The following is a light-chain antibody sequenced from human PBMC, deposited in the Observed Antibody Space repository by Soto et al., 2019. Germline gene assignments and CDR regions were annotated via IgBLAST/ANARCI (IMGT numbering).Light chain of an antibody. J-gene: IGKJ2*01. CDR3: QQYYSTTYT. CDR1: QSVFDSVNTKNA. V-gene: IGKV4-1*01. CDR2: WAS. Sequence: DIVLTQSQDSLAVSLGERATIYCKSSQSVFDSVNTKNAVAWYQHKPGQPPILRLSWASTRESGVPGRFSGGWFDTDVSLTISGLQPEDVAVYYCQQYYSTTYTFGQGTKLEIK.